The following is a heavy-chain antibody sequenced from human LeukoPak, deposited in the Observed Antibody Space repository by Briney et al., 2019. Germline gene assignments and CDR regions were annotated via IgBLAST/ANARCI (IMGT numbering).Heavy chain of an antibody. V-gene: IGHV3-23*01. Sequence: GGSLRLSCAASGFTFSSYAMSWVRPAAGKGLEWVSAISGSGGSTYYADSVKGRFTISRDNSKNTLYLQMNSLRAEDTAVYYCAKDVDIAVAGVFDYWGQGTLVTVSS. CDR3: AKDVDIAVAGVFDY. D-gene: IGHD6-19*01. J-gene: IGHJ4*02. CDR2: ISGSGGST. CDR1: GFTFSSYA.